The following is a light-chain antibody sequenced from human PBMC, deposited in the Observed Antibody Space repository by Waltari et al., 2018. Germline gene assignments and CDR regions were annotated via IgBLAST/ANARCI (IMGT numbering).Light chain of an antibody. J-gene: IGLJ1*01. V-gene: IGLV1-40*01. CDR2: GNS. CDR1: SANIGAGYD. Sequence: QSVLTQPPSVSGAPGQSVTIPCTVSSANIGAGYDVHWYQQLPGRVPKLLIYGNSNRPSGVPDRFSGSKSGTSASLAITGLQAEDEADYYCQSSDSSLASLHVFGTGTKVTVL. CDR3: QSSDSSLASLHV.